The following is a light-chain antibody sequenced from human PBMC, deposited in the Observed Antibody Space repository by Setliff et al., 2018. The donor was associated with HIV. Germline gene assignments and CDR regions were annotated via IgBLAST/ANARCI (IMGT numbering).Light chain of an antibody. CDR2: EVR. CDR1: GSDVGGYNY. CDR3: SSYAISNTRP. Sequence: QSALAQPASVSGSPGQSITISCTGTGSDVGGYNYVSWYQQHPGKAPKLMIYEVRNRPSGISNRFSVSKSGNTASLTISGLQAEDEADYYCSSYAISNTRPFGTGTKVTVL. J-gene: IGLJ1*01. V-gene: IGLV2-14*01.